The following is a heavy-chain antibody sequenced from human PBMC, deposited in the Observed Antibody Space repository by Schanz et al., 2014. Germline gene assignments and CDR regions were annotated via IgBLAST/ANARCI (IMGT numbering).Heavy chain of an antibody. Sequence: EVQLLESGGGLVQPGGSLRLSCAASGFTFSIYGMSWVRQAPGKGLEWVSRMIGSGSSVFYADSVKGRFTISRHNLKNTVYLQMNSLRSDDAAVYYCARAQGVIRLYYGMDVWGQGTTVTVSS. CDR3: ARAQGVIRLYYGMDV. J-gene: IGHJ6*02. V-gene: IGHV3-23*01. D-gene: IGHD3-10*01. CDR1: GFTFSIYG. CDR2: MIGSGSSV.